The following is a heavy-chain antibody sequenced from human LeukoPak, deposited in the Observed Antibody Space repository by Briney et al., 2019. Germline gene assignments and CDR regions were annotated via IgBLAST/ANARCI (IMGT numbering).Heavy chain of an antibody. CDR1: GFTFSSYW. V-gene: IGHV3-7*01. CDR2: IKQDGSEK. CDR3: ARDGVAVAGYYFDY. Sequence: GGSLRLSCAASGFTFSSYWMSWVRQAPGKGLEWVANIKQDGSEKYYVDAAKGRFTISRDNAKNSLYLQMNSLRAEDTAVYYCARDGVAVAGYYFDYWGQGTLVTVSS. J-gene: IGHJ4*02. D-gene: IGHD6-19*01.